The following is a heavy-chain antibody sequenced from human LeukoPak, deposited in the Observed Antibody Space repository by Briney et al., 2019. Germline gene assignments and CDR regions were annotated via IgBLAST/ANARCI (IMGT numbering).Heavy chain of an antibody. CDR3: AREPSGSYSDAFDI. CDR1: GGSISSYY. D-gene: IGHD1-26*01. J-gene: IGHJ3*02. CDR2: IYTSGST. V-gene: IGHV4-4*07. Sequence: PSDTLSLTCTVSGGSISSYYWSWIRQPAGKGLEWIGRIYTSGSTNYNPSLKSRVTMSVDTSKNQFSLKLSSVTAADTAVYYCAREPSGSYSDAFDIWGQGTMVTVSS.